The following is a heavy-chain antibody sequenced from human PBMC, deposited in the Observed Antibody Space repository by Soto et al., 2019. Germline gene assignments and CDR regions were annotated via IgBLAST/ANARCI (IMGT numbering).Heavy chain of an antibody. Sequence: EVQLVESGAPPAPPPPPPRLSCAASGFTFSTYTFNWVRQAPGKGLEWVSSISSSSRDKFYADSLKARVTISRDNANASVFLQMNNLRGEDTAVYYCARQSWGGDGMDVWGQGTTVTVSS. CDR3: ARQSWGGDGMDV. CDR2: ISSSSRDK. J-gene: IGHJ6*02. V-gene: IGHV3-21*02. D-gene: IGHD3-16*01. CDR1: GFTFSTYT.